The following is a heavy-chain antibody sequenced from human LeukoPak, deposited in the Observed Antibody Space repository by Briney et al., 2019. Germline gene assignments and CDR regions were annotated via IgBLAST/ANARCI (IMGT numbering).Heavy chain of an antibody. V-gene: IGHV1-3*01. J-gene: IGHJ5*02. D-gene: IGHD6-19*01. CDR2: INAGNGNT. CDR3: ARVGVAGTNWFDP. Sequence: ASVKVSCKASGYTFTSYAMHWVRQAPGQRLEWMGWINAGNGNTKYSQKLQGRVTITRDTYASTAYMELSSLRSEDTAVYYCARVGVAGTNWFDPWGQGTLVTVSS. CDR1: GYTFTSYA.